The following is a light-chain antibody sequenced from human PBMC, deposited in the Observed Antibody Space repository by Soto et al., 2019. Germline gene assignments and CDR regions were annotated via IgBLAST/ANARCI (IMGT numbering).Light chain of an antibody. J-gene: IGKJ2*01. V-gene: IGKV1-5*03. Sequence: DIPMTQSPSTLSASVGDRVTITCRASQSIGTWLAWYQQKPGKAPKLLIYKASSFESGVPSRFSGTGSGTEFTLTISSLQPDDFATYYCQQHNTYSYTFGQGTKLHIK. CDR1: QSIGTW. CDR3: QQHNTYSYT. CDR2: KAS.